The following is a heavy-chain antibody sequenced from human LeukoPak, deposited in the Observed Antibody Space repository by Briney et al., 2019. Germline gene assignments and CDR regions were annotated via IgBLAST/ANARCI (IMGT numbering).Heavy chain of an antibody. Sequence: ASVKVSCKASGYTFTSYDINWVRQATGQGLEWMGWMNPNSGNTGYAQKFQGRVTITRNTSISTAYMELSGLRSEDTAVYYCARGPKWELELYAFDIWGQGTMVTVSS. CDR2: MNPNSGNT. J-gene: IGHJ3*02. D-gene: IGHD1-26*01. CDR1: GYTFTSYD. V-gene: IGHV1-8*03. CDR3: ARGPKWELELYAFDI.